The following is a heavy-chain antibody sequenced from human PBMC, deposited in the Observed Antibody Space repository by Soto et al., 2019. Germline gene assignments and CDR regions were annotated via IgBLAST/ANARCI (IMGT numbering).Heavy chain of an antibody. J-gene: IGHJ6*02. CDR3: ASPDGTHYYYYYGMDV. Sequence: QVQLVQSGAEVKKPGSSVKVSCKASGGTFSSYAISWVRQAPGQGLEWMGGIIPIFGTANYAQKFQGRVTITADESTSAAYMELRSLRSEDTAVYYCASPDGTHYYYYYGMDVWGQGTTVTVSS. CDR1: GGTFSSYA. V-gene: IGHV1-69*01. CDR2: IIPIFGTA. D-gene: IGHD1-1*01.